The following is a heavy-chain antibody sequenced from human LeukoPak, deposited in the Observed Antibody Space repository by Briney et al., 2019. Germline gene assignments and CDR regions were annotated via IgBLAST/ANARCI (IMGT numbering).Heavy chain of an antibody. CDR2: IKQDGSEK. CDR1: GFAFSSYW. D-gene: IGHD5-12*01. J-gene: IGHJ4*02. V-gene: IGHV3-7*01. CDR3: ARAGGYASSWAY. Sequence: GGSLRLSCAAAGFAFSSYWMSWVRQAPGKGLEWVANIKQDGSEKNYVDSVKGRFTISRDNAKNSLELQMNSLRDEDTAVYYCARAGGYASSWAYWGQGTLVTVSS.